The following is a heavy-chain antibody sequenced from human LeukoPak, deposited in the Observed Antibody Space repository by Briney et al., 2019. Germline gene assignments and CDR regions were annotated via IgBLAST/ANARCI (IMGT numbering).Heavy chain of an antibody. V-gene: IGHV3-30*18. CDR2: ISYDGSNK. CDR3: AKDLAYYYDSSGYKDAFDI. J-gene: IGHJ3*02. Sequence: GGSLRLSCAASGFTFSSYGMHWVRQAPGKGLEWVAVISYDGSNKYYADSVKGRFTISRDNSKNTLYLQMNSLRAEDTAVYYCAKDLAYYYDSSGYKDAFDIWGQGTMVTVSS. D-gene: IGHD3-22*01. CDR1: GFTFSSYG.